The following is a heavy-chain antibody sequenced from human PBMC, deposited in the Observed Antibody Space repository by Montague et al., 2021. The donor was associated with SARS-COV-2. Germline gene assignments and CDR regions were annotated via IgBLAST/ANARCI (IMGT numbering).Heavy chain of an antibody. D-gene: IGHD3-16*01. V-gene: IGHV4-59*08. J-gene: IGHJ6*02. CDR1: SGSISNYY. CDR2: ISHTEST. CDR3: ARSVQFAYGLDV. Sequence: SGTLSLTCTVSSGSISNYYWSWIRQPPGKGLEWIGFISHTESTNYNPSLESRVSISIDTSKSQFSLRVRSVTAADTAVYYRARSVQFAYGLDVWGQGTTVTISS.